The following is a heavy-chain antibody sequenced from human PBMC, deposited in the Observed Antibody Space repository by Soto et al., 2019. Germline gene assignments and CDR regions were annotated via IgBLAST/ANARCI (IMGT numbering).Heavy chain of an antibody. CDR3: ARSDAIFGVVNTFDP. Sequence: QVQLVQSGGEVKKPGASVKVSCKASGYTFTSYGINWVRQAPGQGLEWVGWISTYNGNTNYAQKLQGRVTMTTDTSTSTAYMELRSLRSDDTAVYYCARSDAIFGVVNTFDPWGQGTLVTVSS. CDR1: GYTFTSYG. D-gene: IGHD3-3*01. J-gene: IGHJ5*02. V-gene: IGHV1-18*04. CDR2: ISTYNGNT.